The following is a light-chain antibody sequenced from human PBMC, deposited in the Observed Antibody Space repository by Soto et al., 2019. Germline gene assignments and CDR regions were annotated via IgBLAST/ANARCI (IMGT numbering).Light chain of an antibody. Sequence: QSVLTQPASVSGSPGQSITISCTGTSSVVGGYNYVSWYQQHPGKAPKLMIYDVSNRPSGVSNRFSGSKSGNTASLTISGLQAEDEADYYCSSYTSSSTNVFGTGNKVTVL. V-gene: IGLV2-14*01. CDR1: SSVVGGYNY. CDR2: DVS. CDR3: SSYTSSSTNV. J-gene: IGLJ1*01.